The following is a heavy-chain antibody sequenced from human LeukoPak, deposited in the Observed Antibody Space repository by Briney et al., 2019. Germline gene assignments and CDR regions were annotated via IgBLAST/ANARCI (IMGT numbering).Heavy chain of an antibody. Sequence: SETLSLTCTVSGGSISSGRYYWSWIRQHPGKGLEWIGYIYYSGSTYYNPSLKSRVTISVDTSKNQFSLKLSSVTAADTAVYYCAGVRYRYFDYWGQGTLVTVSS. V-gene: IGHV4-31*03. J-gene: IGHJ4*02. CDR2: IYYSGST. CDR1: GGSISSGRYY. CDR3: AGVRYRYFDY. D-gene: IGHD4-17*01.